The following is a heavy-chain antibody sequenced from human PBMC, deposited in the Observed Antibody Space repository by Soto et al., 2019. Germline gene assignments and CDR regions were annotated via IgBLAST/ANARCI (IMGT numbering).Heavy chain of an antibody. V-gene: IGHV4-34*01. CDR1: GGSFSGYY. J-gene: IGHJ4*02. CDR2: INHSGST. Sequence: SETLSLTCAVYGGSFSGYYWSWIRQPPGKGLEWIGEINHSGSTNYNPSLKSRVTISVDTSKNQFSLKLSSVTAADTAVYYCARSRKYGSGTSSFDYWGQGTLVTVSS. CDR3: ARSRKYGSGTSSFDY. D-gene: IGHD3-10*01.